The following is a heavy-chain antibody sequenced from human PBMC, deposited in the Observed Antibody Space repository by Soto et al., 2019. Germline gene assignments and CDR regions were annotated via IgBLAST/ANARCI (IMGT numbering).Heavy chain of an antibody. CDR1: GFTFSSYG. J-gene: IGHJ6*02. Sequence: GSLRLSCAASGFTFSSYGMHWVRQAPGKGLEWVAVISYDGSNKYYADSVKGRFTISRDNSKNTLYLQMNSLRTEDTAVYYCAKDFDDSSGFHYYYYYGMDVWGQGTTVTVSS. V-gene: IGHV3-30*18. D-gene: IGHD3-22*01. CDR2: ISYDGSNK. CDR3: AKDFDDSSGFHYYYYYGMDV.